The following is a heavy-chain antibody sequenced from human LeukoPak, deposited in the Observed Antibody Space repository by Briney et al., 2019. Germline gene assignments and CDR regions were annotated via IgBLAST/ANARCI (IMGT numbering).Heavy chain of an antibody. CDR1: GFTFSSYG. D-gene: IGHD4-11*01. CDR3: ARDYSNHYYYYYGMDV. CDR2: IWYDGTNK. Sequence: PGGSLRLSCAASGFTFSSYGMHWVRQAPGKGLEWVAVIWYDGTNKYYADSVKGRFTISRDNSKNTLYLQLNSLRAEDTAVYYCARDYSNHYYYYYGMDVWGQGTTVTVSS. J-gene: IGHJ6*02. V-gene: IGHV3-33*01.